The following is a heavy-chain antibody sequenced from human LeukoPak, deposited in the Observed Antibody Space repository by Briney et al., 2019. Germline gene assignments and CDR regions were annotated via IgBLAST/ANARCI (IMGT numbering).Heavy chain of an antibody. Sequence: GGSLRLSCAASGFTSTKYAMNWVRQAPGKGLEWVSVLIGSSGSTDYADSVKGRFTMSRDISKNTLFLQMNSLRAEDTAIYYCAKGAYDYIEIAYFDSWGQGTLVAVSS. J-gene: IGHJ4*02. CDR1: GFTSTKYA. CDR2: LIGSSGST. D-gene: IGHD5-12*01. V-gene: IGHV3-23*01. CDR3: AKGAYDYIEIAYFDS.